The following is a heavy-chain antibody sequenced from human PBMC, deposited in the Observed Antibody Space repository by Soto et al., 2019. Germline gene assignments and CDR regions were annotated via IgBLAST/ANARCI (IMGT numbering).Heavy chain of an antibody. J-gene: IGHJ3*02. CDR1: GFTFSSYA. D-gene: IGHD6-13*01. V-gene: IGHV3-30*04. CDR3: ARRTAAAAGAFDI. Sequence: GGSLRLSCAASGFTFSSYAMHWVRQAPGKGLEWVAVISYDGSNKYYADSVKGRFTISRDNSKNTLYLQMNSLRAGDTAVYYCARRTAAAAGAFDIWGQGTMVTVSS. CDR2: ISYDGSNK.